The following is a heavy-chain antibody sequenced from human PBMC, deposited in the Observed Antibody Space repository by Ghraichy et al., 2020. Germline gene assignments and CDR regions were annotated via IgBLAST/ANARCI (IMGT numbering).Heavy chain of an antibody. J-gene: IGHJ4*02. Sequence: ESLNISCTVSGDSISTYYWSWIRQPPGKGLEWIGYIYYSGSTNYNPSLKSRVTISVDTSKNQFSLKLSSVTAADTAVYYCARSDTVVVVAATRWTFDYWGPGTLVTVSS. CDR2: IYYSGST. D-gene: IGHD2-15*01. CDR3: ARSDTVVVVAATRWTFDY. V-gene: IGHV4-59*08. CDR1: GDSISTYY.